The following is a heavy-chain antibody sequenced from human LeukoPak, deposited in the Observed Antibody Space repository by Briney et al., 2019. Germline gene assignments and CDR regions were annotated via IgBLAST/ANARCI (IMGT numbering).Heavy chain of an antibody. V-gene: IGHV4-34*01. CDR3: ARGDYDFWSGYYYGY. CDR2: INHSGST. J-gene: IGHJ4*02. Sequence: SETLSLTCAVYGGSFSGYYWSWIRQPPGKGLEWIGEINHSGSTNYNPSLKSRVTISVDTSKNQFSLKLSSVTAADTAVYYCARGDYDFWSGYYYGYWGQGTLVTVSS. CDR1: GGSFSGYY. D-gene: IGHD3-3*01.